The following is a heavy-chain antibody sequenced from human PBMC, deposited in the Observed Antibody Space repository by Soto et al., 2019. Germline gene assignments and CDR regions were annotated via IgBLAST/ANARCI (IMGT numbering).Heavy chain of an antibody. CDR1: GFTFSSYG. CDR3: ARGQSGIRVMFYYAMDV. CDR2: ISSNGGST. J-gene: IGHJ6*02. D-gene: IGHD1-26*01. Sequence: EVQLVESGGGLVQPGGSLRLSCAASGFTFSSYGMLWVRQAPGRGLEYVSAISSNGGSTYYANSVKGRITISRDNSKNMLYLQIGSLRAEDMAVYYCARGQSGIRVMFYYAMDVWGQGTTVTVSS. V-gene: IGHV3-64*01.